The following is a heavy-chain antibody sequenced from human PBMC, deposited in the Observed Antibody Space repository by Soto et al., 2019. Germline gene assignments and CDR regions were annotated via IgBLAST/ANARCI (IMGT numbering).Heavy chain of an antibody. Sequence: PGGSLRLSCAASGFTVSSNYMSWVRQAPGKGLEWVSVIYSGGSTYYADSVKGRFTISRDNSKNTLYLQMNSLRAEDTAVYYCAKEGEHSSGWANFDYWGQGTLVTVSS. J-gene: IGHJ4*02. D-gene: IGHD6-19*01. CDR1: GFTVSSNY. CDR3: AKEGEHSSGWANFDY. CDR2: IYSGGST. V-gene: IGHV3-66*01.